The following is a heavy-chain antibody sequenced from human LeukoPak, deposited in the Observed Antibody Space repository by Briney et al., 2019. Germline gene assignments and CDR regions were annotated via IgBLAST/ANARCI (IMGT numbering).Heavy chain of an antibody. CDR3: ARARYGSGGYFFDF. CDR1: GFNFNNYW. D-gene: IGHD3-10*01. V-gene: IGHV3-7*04. J-gene: IGHJ4*02. CDR2: IKQDGSEI. Sequence: GGSLRLSCAASGFNFNNYWMSWVRQAPGKGLECVANIKQDGSEIYFVDSVKGRFTISRDNAKSSLYLQMNSLRGEDTAVYYCARARYGSGGYFFDFWGQGTLVTVSS.